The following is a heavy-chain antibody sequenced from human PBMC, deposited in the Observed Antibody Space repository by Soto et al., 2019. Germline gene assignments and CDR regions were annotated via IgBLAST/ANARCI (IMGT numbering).Heavy chain of an antibody. CDR2: INPNSGGT. V-gene: IGHV1-2*02. CDR1: GYTFTRYY. Sequence: ASVKGSCKAFGYTFTRYYMPWGRQAPGQGLEWMGWINPNSGGTNYAQKFQGRVTMTRDTSISTAYMELSRLRSDDTAVYYCARSVVTMIVVVTPYFDYWGRGTLVTVSS. D-gene: IGHD3-22*01. CDR3: ARSVVTMIVVVTPYFDY. J-gene: IGHJ4*02.